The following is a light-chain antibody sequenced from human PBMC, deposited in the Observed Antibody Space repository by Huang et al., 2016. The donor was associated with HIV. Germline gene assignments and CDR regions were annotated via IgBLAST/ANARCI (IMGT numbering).Light chain of an antibody. Sequence: EIVLTQSPATLSLSPGERATLSSRASLNTSTYLACYQQKPGQAPRRLIFDTSNRATGIPARFSGSGSGTDFTLTISSLEPEDFAVYYCQQRFNWPLTFGGGTTVEIK. CDR3: QQRFNWPLT. J-gene: IGKJ4*01. V-gene: IGKV3-11*01. CDR1: LNTSTY. CDR2: DTS.